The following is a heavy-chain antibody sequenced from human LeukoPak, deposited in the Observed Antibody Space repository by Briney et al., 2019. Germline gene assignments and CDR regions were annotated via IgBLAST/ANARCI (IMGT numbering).Heavy chain of an antibody. V-gene: IGHV1-69*13. CDR1: GYTFTGYY. CDR2: IIPIFGTA. Sequence: ASVKVSCKASGYTFTGYYMHWVQQAPGQGLEWMGWIIPIFGTANYAQKFQDRVTITADESTSTAYMELSSLRSEDTAVYYCARYFYGSGSYYGEVDYWGQGTLVTVSS. D-gene: IGHD3-10*01. J-gene: IGHJ4*02. CDR3: ARYFYGSGSYYGEVDY.